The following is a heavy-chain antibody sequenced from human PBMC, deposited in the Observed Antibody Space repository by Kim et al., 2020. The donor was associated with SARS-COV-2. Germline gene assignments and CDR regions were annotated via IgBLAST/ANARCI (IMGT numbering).Heavy chain of an antibody. CDR3: TRDARLTIVSPGAFDI. CDR2: IRPDGSET. J-gene: IGHJ3*02. CDR1: GFTFTNYW. V-gene: IGHV3-74*01. D-gene: IGHD3-10*01. Sequence: GGSLRLSCAASGFTFTNYWMHWVRQAPGKGLVGVSRIRPDGSETGYSDSVRGRFTISRDIAKNMLYLQMNSLTAEDTAVYYCTRDARLTIVSPGAFDIWGRGTMVTVSS.